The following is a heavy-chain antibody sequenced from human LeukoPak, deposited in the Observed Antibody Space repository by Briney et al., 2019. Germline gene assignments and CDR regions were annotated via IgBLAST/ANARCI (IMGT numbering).Heavy chain of an antibody. V-gene: IGHV3-30*04. D-gene: IGHD5-18*01. CDR2: ISYDGSNK. CDR1: GFTFSSYA. J-gene: IGHJ4*02. CDR3: AKGVDTAIDYFDY. Sequence: PGRSLRLSCAASGFTFSSYAMHWVRQAPGKGLEWVAVISYDGSNKYYADSVKGRFTISRDNSKNTLYLQMDSLRAEDTAVYYCAKGVDTAIDYFDYWGQGTLVTVSS.